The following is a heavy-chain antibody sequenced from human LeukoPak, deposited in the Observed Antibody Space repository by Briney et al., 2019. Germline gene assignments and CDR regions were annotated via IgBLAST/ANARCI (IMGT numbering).Heavy chain of an antibody. CDR3: AKLMVRGVIIINNWFDS. J-gene: IGHJ5*01. Sequence: GGSPRLSCAASGFTFSIYGMSWVRQAPGKGLEWVSGIGGSGGSTYYADSVKGRFTISRDNSKNTLYLQMNSLRAEDTAVYYCAKLMVRGVIIINNWFDSWGQGTLVTVSS. CDR2: IGGSGGST. V-gene: IGHV3-23*01. D-gene: IGHD3-10*01. CDR1: GFTFSIYG.